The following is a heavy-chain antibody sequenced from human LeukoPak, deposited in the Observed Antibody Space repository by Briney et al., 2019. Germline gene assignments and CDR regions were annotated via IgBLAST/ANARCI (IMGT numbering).Heavy chain of an antibody. J-gene: IGHJ4*02. D-gene: IGHD2-2*01. CDR1: RFTFSSYE. CDR3: ARGATSSFFYFDF. CDR2: ISSSGSSI. V-gene: IGHV3-48*03. Sequence: GGSLRLSREVSRFTFSSYEMNWVRQAPGRGLEWISYISSSGSSIVYADSVRGRFTVSRDNTKKSLYLQMHSLRAEDTAVYYCARGATSSFFYFDFWDQGTLVTVSS.